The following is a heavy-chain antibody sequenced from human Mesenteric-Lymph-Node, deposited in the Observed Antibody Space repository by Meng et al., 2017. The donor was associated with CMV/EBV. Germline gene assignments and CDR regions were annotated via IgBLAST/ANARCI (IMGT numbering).Heavy chain of an antibody. CDR2: IYHSGTT. CDR3: ATAPIYQLPTY. CDR1: GYSISSGYY. Sequence: SETLSLTCTVSGYSISSGYYWGWIRQPPGKGLEWIASIYHSGTTYYNPSLKSRVTISVDTSKSQFSLKVRSVTAADTAVYFCATAPIYQLPTYWGQGTLVTVSS. V-gene: IGHV4-38-2*02. J-gene: IGHJ4*02. D-gene: IGHD2-2*01.